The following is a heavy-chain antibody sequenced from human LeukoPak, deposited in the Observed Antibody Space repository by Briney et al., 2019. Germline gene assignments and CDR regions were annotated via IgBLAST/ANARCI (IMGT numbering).Heavy chain of an antibody. CDR2: INDSGGT. CDR1: DQSFSRYY. D-gene: IGHD3-22*01. Sequence: PSETLSLTCTVYDQSFSRYYCTWIRQFPGRGLEWIGEINDSGGTNYNPSLKSRVTMSVDTSKNQFSLKLTSVTAADTAVYYCARRVTVIYYMDLWGKGTTVTVSS. CDR3: ARRVTVIYYMDL. J-gene: IGHJ6*03. V-gene: IGHV4-34*01.